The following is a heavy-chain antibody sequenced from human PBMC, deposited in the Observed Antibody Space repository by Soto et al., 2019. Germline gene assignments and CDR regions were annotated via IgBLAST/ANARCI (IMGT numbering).Heavy chain of an antibody. CDR2: ISGGGDSA. Sequence: EVQLLESGGGLVQPGGSLRLSCAASGFTFSSHAMSWVRQAPGKGLEWVSAISGGGDSAYHADSVKGRFTISRDNSKNTLFLQMNILRVEDTALYYCVKAGGSTWDYGMDVWGQGTTVTVSS. D-gene: IGHD2-2*01. V-gene: IGHV3-23*01. J-gene: IGHJ6*02. CDR1: GFTFSSHA. CDR3: VKAGGSTWDYGMDV.